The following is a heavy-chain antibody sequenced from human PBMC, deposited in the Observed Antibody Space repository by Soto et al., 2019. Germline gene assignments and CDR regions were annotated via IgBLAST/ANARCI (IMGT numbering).Heavy chain of an antibody. CDR3: ARRLPLRYFAADEYGMDV. CDR1: GYTFTSYD. V-gene: IGHV1-8*01. Sequence: GASVKVSCKASGYTFTSYDINWVRQATGQGLEWMGWMNPISGNTGYAQKFQGRVTMTRNTSISTAYMELSSLRSEDTAVYCCARRLPLRYFAADEYGMDVWGQGTTVTVSS. J-gene: IGHJ6*02. D-gene: IGHD3-9*01. CDR2: MNPISGNT.